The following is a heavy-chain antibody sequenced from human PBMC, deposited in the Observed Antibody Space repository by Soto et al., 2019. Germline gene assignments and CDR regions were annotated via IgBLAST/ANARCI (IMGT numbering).Heavy chain of an antibody. Sequence: VQLLESGGGLVQPGGSLRLSCAASGFTFSSYAMSWVRQAPGKGLEWVSAISGSGGSTYYADSVKGRFTISRDNSKNTMYLQMNSLRAEDTAVYYCANENLDFDWPYYFDYWGQGTLVTVSS. V-gene: IGHV3-23*01. CDR2: ISGSGGST. CDR1: GFTFSSYA. D-gene: IGHD3-9*01. J-gene: IGHJ4*02. CDR3: ANENLDFDWPYYFDY.